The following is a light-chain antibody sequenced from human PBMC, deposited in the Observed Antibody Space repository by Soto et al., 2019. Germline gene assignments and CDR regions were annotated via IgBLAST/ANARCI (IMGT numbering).Light chain of an antibody. J-gene: IGKJ1*01. CDR1: QSVSNDY. Sequence: EIVLTQSPGTLSLPPGERATLSCRASQSVSNDYLAWYQQKPGQAPRLLIYGASSRATDIPDRFSGRGSGTEFTLSVASLEPEDFAVDYCHQYGSSPLTFGQGTTVEIK. V-gene: IGKV3-20*01. CDR2: GAS. CDR3: HQYGSSPLT.